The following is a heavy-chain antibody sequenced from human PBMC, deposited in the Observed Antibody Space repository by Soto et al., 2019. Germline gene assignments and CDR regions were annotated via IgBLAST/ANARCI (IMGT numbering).Heavy chain of an antibody. J-gene: IGHJ4*02. V-gene: IGHV1-18*01. CDR1: GYTFTSYG. D-gene: IGHD6-19*01. CDR2: ISAYNGNT. CDR3: AREAEGVVAVAGTGYFEY. Sequence: ASVKVSCKASGYTFTSYGISWVRQAPGQGLEWMGWISAYNGNTNYAQKLQGGVTMTTDTSTSTAYMELRSLRSDDTAVYYCAREAEGVVAVAGTGYFEYWGQGTLVTVS.